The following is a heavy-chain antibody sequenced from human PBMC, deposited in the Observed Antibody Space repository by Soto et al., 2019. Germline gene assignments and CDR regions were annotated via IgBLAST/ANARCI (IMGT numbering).Heavy chain of an antibody. CDR3: VRDPWNY. Sequence: ASVKVSCKASGYTFTSYYMHWVRQAPGQGLEWMGIISPSGSSTRYSQKFQGRITMTWDTPTSTVYMELSSLRSEDTAVYYCVRDPWNYWGQGTLVTVS. J-gene: IGHJ4*02. V-gene: IGHV1-46*01. CDR1: GYTFTSYY. CDR2: ISPSGSST. D-gene: IGHD3-3*01.